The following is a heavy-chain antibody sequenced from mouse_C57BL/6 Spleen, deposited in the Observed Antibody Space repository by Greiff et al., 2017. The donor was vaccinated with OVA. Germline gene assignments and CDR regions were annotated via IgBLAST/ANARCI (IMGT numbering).Heavy chain of an antibody. CDR3: ARGDYFDY. CDR1: GYTFTSYW. CDR2: IHPNSGST. J-gene: IGHJ2*01. V-gene: IGHV1-64*01. Sequence: VQLQQPGAELVKPGASVKLSCKASGYTFTSYWMHWVKQRPGQGLEWIGMIHPNSGSTNYNEKLKSKATLTVDKSSSTAYMQLSSLTSEDSAVYYCARGDYFDYWGQGTTLTVSS.